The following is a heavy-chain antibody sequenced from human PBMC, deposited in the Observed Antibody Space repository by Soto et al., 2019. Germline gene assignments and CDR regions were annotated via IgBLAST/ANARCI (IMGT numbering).Heavy chain of an antibody. Sequence: ASVKVSCKASGYTFTSYDINWVRQATGKGLEWMGWMNPNSGNTGYAQKFQVRVTMTRNTSISTAYMELSSLRSEDTAVYYCASGGRTPNPFDYWGQGTLVTVSS. J-gene: IGHJ4*02. CDR3: ASGGRTPNPFDY. CDR1: GYTFTSYD. V-gene: IGHV1-8*01. CDR2: MNPNSGNT.